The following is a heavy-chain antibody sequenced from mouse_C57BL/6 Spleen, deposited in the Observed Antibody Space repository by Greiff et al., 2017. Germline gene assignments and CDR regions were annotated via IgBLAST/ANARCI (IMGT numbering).Heavy chain of an antibody. J-gene: IGHJ2*01. CDR2: ISYDGSN. V-gene: IGHV3-6*01. CDR3: ARGGIYYDYDGYFDY. Sequence: EVKLMESGPGLVKPSQSLSLTCSVTGYSITSGYYWNWIRQFPGNKLEWMGYISYDGSNNYNPSLKNRISITRDTSKNQFFLKLNSVTTEDTATYYCARGGIYYDYDGYFDYWGQGTTLTVSS. CDR1: GYSITSGYY. D-gene: IGHD2-4*01.